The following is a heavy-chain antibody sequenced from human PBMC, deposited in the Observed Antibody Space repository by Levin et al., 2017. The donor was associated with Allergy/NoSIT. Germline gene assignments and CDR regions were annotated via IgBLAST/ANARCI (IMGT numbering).Heavy chain of an antibody. V-gene: IGHV4-39*02. CDR2: IFYTGNT. CDR3: ARASYTSSRIDY. CDR1: RGSFSGSSYY. J-gene: IGHJ4*02. D-gene: IGHD6-13*01. Sequence: GSLRLSCGVSRGSFSGSSYYWGWIRQPPGKGLEWIGTIFYTGNTYCNPSLKSRVTISVDPSKKHFSLNLTSVTAADTAMYYCARASYTSSRIDYWGQGTLVTVSS.